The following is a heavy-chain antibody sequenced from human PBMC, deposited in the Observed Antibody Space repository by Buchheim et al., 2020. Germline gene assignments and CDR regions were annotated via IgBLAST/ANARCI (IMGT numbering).Heavy chain of an antibody. V-gene: IGHV4-59*01. Sequence: QVQLQESGPGLVEPSETLSLTCTVSGVSISDYYWSWIRQPPGKGLEWIGYLYNSGSTNFNPSLKSRVTISVDTSKNQFSLNRSSVTAADTAVYYCAGDYFDSSGYSDYWGQGTL. CDR2: LYNSGST. J-gene: IGHJ4*02. D-gene: IGHD3-22*01. CDR3: AGDYFDSSGYSDY. CDR1: GVSISDYY.